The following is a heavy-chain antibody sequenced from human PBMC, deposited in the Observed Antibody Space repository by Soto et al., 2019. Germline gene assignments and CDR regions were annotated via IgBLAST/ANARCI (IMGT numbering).Heavy chain of an antibody. CDR2: VSYDGSNK. V-gene: IGHV3-30*18. CDR3: AKDLRVAGTYDV. Sequence: QVQLVESGGGVVQPGRSLRFSCAASGFTFSSYGMHWVRQAPGKGLEWVAVVSYDGSNKYYADSVKGRFTISRDNSKNTLYLQMNSLRAEDTAVYYCAKDLRVAGTYDVWGQGTMVTVSS. J-gene: IGHJ3*01. D-gene: IGHD6-19*01. CDR1: GFTFSSYG.